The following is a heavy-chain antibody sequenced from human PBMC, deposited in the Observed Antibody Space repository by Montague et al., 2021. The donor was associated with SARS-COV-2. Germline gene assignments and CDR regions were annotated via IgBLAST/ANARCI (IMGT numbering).Heavy chain of an antibody. CDR2: IDYSGST. Sequence: SETLSLTCTVSGGSISTYYWNWIRQFPGKGLEWIGYIDYSGSTNYNPSLQSRVIISVDRSKIQFSLKLNSVTAADTAIYYCARLPYDHSYGMDVWGQGTTATVSS. J-gene: IGHJ6*02. D-gene: IGHD5-12*01. CDR3: ARLPYDHSYGMDV. V-gene: IGHV4-59*01. CDR1: GGSISTYY.